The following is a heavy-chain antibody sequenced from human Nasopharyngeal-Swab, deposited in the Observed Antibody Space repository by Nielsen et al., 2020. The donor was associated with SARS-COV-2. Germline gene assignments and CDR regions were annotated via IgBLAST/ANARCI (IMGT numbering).Heavy chain of an antibody. D-gene: IGHD5-18*01. Sequence: ASVKVSCKASGYTFTSYYMHWVRQAPGQGLEWMRIINPSGGSTSYAQKFQGRVTMTRDTSTSTVYMELSSLRSEDTAVYYCARRQDNMDTAMVNFPLYYYYYYMDVWGKGTTVTVSS. CDR3: ARRQDNMDTAMVNFPLYYYYYYMDV. CDR1: GYTFTSYY. CDR2: INPSGGST. V-gene: IGHV1-46*01. J-gene: IGHJ6*03.